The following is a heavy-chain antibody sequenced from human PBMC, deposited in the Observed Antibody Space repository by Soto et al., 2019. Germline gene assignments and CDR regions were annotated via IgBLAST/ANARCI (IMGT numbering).Heavy chain of an antibody. CDR2: IYYSGST. CDR1: GGAISRSSYS. J-gene: IGHJ6*02. Sequence: SETLIHTCTDSGGAISRSSYSGGCISPPPGKGLEWIGSIYYSGSTYYNPSLKSRVTISVDTSKNQFSLKLSSVTAADTAVYYCARQGYGSGSPRDYGMDVWGQGTTVT. CDR3: ARQGYGSGSPRDYGMDV. V-gene: IGHV4-39*01. D-gene: IGHD3-10*01.